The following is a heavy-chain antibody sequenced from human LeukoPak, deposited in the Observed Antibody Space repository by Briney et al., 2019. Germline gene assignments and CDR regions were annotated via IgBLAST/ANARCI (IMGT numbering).Heavy chain of an antibody. CDR1: GVSFSGDY. CDR2: INHSAST. D-gene: IGHD2-15*01. J-gene: IGHJ5*02. CDR3: ARGFRNAYCSGGSCYRGSWFDP. V-gene: IGHV4-34*01. Sequence: AETLSLTCAVYGVSFSGDYWSWIRQPPGKGLEWIGEINHSASTNYNPSLKSRVTISVDTSKNQFSLKLSSVTAADTAVYYCARGFRNAYCSGGSCYRGSWFDPWGQGTLVTVSS.